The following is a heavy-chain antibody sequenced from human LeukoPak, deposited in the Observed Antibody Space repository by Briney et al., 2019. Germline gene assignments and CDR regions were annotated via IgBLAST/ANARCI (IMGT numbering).Heavy chain of an antibody. CDR3: ARDYYGSGSYYGMDV. V-gene: IGHV4-4*02. CDR1: GVSISSSNW. CDR2: IYHSGST. D-gene: IGHD3-10*01. J-gene: IGHJ6*04. Sequence: PSETLSLTCAVSGVSISSSNWWSWVRQPPRKGLEWIGEIYHSGSTNYNPSLKSRVTISVDKSKNQFSLKLSSVTAADTAVYYCARDYYGSGSYYGMDVWGKGTTVTVSS.